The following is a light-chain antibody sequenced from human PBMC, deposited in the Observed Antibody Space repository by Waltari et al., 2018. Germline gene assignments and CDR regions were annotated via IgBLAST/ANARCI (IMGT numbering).Light chain of an antibody. V-gene: IGKV2-30*02. CDR3: MQGSRWPT. CDR1: QSLVHRDGNTY. Sequence: VVLTQSPLSLSATLGQPASIPCRASQSLVHRDGNTYVNWFHQTPGQSPRRLNVKVSRRESGVPDRCSSSGSGTDCTLKISRVESEDGGLYYGMQGSRWPTFGRGTKLEI. CDR2: KVS. J-gene: IGKJ2*01.